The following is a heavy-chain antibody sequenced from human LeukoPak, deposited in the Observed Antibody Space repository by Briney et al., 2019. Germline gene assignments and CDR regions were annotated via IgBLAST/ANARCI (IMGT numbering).Heavy chain of an antibody. Sequence: SETLSLTCTVSGVSISSYYWSWVRQPPGKGLEWVGYIYYSGSTNYNPSLKSRVTISVDTSKTQFSPKLSSVTAADTAVYYCARDNYGDFYFDYWGQGTLVTVSS. CDR2: IYYSGST. V-gene: IGHV4-59*01. J-gene: IGHJ4*02. D-gene: IGHD4-17*01. CDR3: ARDNYGDFYFDY. CDR1: GVSISSYY.